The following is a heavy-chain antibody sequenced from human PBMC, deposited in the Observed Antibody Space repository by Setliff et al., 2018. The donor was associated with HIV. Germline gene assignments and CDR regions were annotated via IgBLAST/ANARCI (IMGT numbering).Heavy chain of an antibody. V-gene: IGHV4-34*01. D-gene: IGHD3-10*01. Sequence: SETLSLTCAVYGGSFSGYYWSWIRQPPGKGLEWIGEINHTGSTNCNPSLKSRVTMSVATSKNQFSLKLSSVTAADTAVYYCARVYYGSGSSDAFDIWGQGTMVTVSS. CDR3: ARVYYGSGSSDAFDI. J-gene: IGHJ3*02. CDR1: GGSFSGYY. CDR2: INHTGST.